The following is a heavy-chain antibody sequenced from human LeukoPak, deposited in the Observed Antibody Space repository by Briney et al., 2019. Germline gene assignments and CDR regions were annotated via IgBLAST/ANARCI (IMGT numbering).Heavy chain of an antibody. V-gene: IGHV4-4*07. J-gene: IGHJ5*02. CDR1: GGSISSYY. CDR3: ARGRYGTISRGWFDP. CDR2: IYTSGST. Sequence: SETLSLTCTVSGGSISSYYWSWIRQPAGKGLEWIGRIYTSGSTNYNPSLKSRVTMSVGTSKNQFSQKLSSVPAADTAVYYCARGRYGTISRGWFDPWGQGTLVTVS. D-gene: IGHD1-14*01.